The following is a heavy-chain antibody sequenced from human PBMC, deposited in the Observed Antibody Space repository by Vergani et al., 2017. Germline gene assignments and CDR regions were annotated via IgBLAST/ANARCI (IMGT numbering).Heavy chain of an antibody. Sequence: EVQLLESGGGLVQPGGSLRLSCAASGFTFSSYAMSWVRQAPGKGLEWVSAISGSGGSTYYADSVKGRFTISRDNSKNTLYLQMNSLRAEDTAVYYCARALGDWGYYFDYWGQGTLVTVSS. CDR1: GFTFSSYA. J-gene: IGHJ4*02. CDR3: ARALGDWGYYFDY. V-gene: IGHV3-23*01. D-gene: IGHD7-27*01. CDR2: ISGSGGST.